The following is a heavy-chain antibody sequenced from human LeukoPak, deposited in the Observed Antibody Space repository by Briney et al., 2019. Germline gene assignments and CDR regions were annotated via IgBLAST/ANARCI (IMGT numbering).Heavy chain of an antibody. J-gene: IGHJ5*02. V-gene: IGHV4-4*07. Sequence: SETLSLTCSVSGGSISGYYWSWIRQPAGKGLECIGRISSSGSTNYNPSLKSRVTMSVDTSKNQFFLKLSSVTAADTAVYYCARDWYYDFWSGYYTSGWFDPWGQGTLVTVSS. CDR3: ARDWYYDFWSGYYTSGWFDP. CDR2: ISSSGST. D-gene: IGHD3-3*01. CDR1: GGSISGYY.